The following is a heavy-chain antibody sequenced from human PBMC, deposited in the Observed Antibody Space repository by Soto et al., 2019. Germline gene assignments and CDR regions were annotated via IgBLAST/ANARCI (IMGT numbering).Heavy chain of an antibody. Sequence: ASVRVSCKASGYTFTGYYMHWVRQAPGQGLEWMGWVNPNSGGTNYAQKFQGWVTMTRDTSISTAYMELSRLRSDDTAVYYCARDEVGDPLGAFDIWGQGTMVT. CDR2: VNPNSGGT. D-gene: IGHD3-10*01. CDR1: GYTFTGYY. CDR3: ARDEVGDPLGAFDI. V-gene: IGHV1-2*04. J-gene: IGHJ3*02.